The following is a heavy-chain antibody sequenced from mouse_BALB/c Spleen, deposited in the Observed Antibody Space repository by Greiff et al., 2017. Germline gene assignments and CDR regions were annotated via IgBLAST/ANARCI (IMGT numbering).Heavy chain of an antibody. CDR3: TRGRGYDGYPAWFAY. D-gene: IGHD2-3*01. J-gene: IGHJ3*01. V-gene: IGHV1-15*01. CDR1: GYTFTDYE. CDR2: IDPETGGT. Sequence: QVQLQQSGAELVRPGASVTLSCKASGYTFTDYEMHWVKQTPVHGLEWIGAIDPETGGTAYNQKFKGKATLTADKSSSTAYMELRSLTSEDSAVYYCTRGRGYDGYPAWFAYWGQGTLVTVSA.